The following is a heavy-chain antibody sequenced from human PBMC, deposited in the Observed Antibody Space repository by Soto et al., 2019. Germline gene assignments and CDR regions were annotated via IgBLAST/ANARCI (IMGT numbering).Heavy chain of an antibody. CDR2: IYYSGST. CDR1: GGSISSGDYY. Sequence: PSETLSLTCTVSGGSISSGDYYWSWIRQPPGKGLEWIGYIYYSGSTYYNPSLKSRVTISVGRSKNQFSLKLSSVTAADTAVYYCARSQTTVTSYDYLGQGNLVTGSS. J-gene: IGHJ4*02. D-gene: IGHD4-17*01. CDR3: ARSQTTVTSYDY. V-gene: IGHV4-30-4*01.